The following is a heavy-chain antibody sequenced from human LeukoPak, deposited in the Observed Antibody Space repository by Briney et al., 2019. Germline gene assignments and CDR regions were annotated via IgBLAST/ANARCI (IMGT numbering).Heavy chain of an antibody. Sequence: ASVKVSCKASGYTFTSYYMHWVRQAPGQGLEWMGIINPSGGSTSYAQKFQGRVTMTRDMSTSTVYMELGSLRSEDTAVYYCARGRGYCSGGSCYRGGDLLFDYWGQGTLVTVSS. V-gene: IGHV1-46*01. CDR2: INPSGGST. CDR1: GYTFTSYY. CDR3: ARGRGYCSGGSCYRGGDLLFDY. J-gene: IGHJ4*02. D-gene: IGHD2-15*01.